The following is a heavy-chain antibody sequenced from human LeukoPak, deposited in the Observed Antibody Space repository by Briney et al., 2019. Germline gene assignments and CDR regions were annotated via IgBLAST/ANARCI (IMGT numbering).Heavy chain of an antibody. CDR3: ARVQGYSYGFRVAFDI. CDR1: GGSISSYY. J-gene: IGHJ3*02. V-gene: IGHV4-59*08. Sequence: RASETLSLTCTVSGGSISSYYWSWIRQPPGKGLEWIGYIYYSGSTNYNPSLKSRVTISVDTSKNQFSLKLSSVTAADTAVYYCARVQGYSYGFRVAFDIWGQGTMVTVSS. CDR2: IYYSGST. D-gene: IGHD5-18*01.